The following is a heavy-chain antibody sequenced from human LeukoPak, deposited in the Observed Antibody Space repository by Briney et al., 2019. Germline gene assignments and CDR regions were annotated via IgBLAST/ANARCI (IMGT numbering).Heavy chain of an antibody. CDR3: ARDGSPGDYDSSGPFDY. CDR1: GFTFSSYS. V-gene: IGHV3-48*01. CDR2: ISSSSSTI. Sequence: GGSLRLSCAASGFTFSSYSMNWVRQAPGKGLEWVSYISSSSSTIYYADSVKGRFTISRDNSKNTLYLQMGSLRAEDMAVYYCARDGSPGDYDSSGPFDYWGQGTLVTVSS. J-gene: IGHJ4*02. D-gene: IGHD3-22*01.